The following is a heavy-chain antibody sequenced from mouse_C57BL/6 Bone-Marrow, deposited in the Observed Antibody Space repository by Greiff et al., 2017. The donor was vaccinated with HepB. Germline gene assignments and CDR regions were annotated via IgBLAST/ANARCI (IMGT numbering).Heavy chain of an antibody. CDR1: GYTFTDYY. J-gene: IGHJ4*01. CDR2: INPNNGGT. CDR3: ARYYFYAMDY. Sequence: EVKLMESGPELVKPGASVKISCKASGYTFTDYYMNWVKQSHGKSLEWIGDINPNNGGTSYNQKFKGKATLTVDKSSSTAYMELRSLTSEDSAVYYCARYYFYAMDYWGQGTSVTVSS. D-gene: IGHD1-1*01. V-gene: IGHV1-26*01.